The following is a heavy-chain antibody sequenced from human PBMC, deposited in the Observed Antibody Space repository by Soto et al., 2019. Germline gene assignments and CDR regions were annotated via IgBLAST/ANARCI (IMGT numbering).Heavy chain of an antibody. Sequence: QVQLVESGGGVVQPGRSLRLSCAASGFTFSSYGMHWVRQAPGKGLEWVAVISYDGSNQNYADSVKGRFTISRDNSKNTLYLQMNSLRAEDMAVFYCAKERGDGYNYEGAPGLDYWGQGTLVTVSS. CDR2: ISYDGSNQ. J-gene: IGHJ4*02. CDR1: GFTFSSYG. V-gene: IGHV3-30*18. CDR3: AKERGDGYNYEGAPGLDY. D-gene: IGHD5-12*01.